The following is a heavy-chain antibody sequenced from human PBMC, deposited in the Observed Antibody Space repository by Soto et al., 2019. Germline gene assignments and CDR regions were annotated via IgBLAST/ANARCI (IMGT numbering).Heavy chain of an antibody. D-gene: IGHD3-22*01. J-gene: IGHJ5*01. Sequence: QVQLQESGPGLVTPSQPLSLTCSVSGGSISSVYYYWNRLRQSQGKGLDWFGHIYYTGTTHYNPSVKSRVTILLDKSKDQFSLRLTSGTAADTGIDYCATVRHYYGTIWVVSWGQGTLVTVSA. V-gene: IGHV4-30-4*01. CDR2: IYYTGTT. CDR1: GGSISSVYYY. CDR3: ATVRHYYGTIWVVS.